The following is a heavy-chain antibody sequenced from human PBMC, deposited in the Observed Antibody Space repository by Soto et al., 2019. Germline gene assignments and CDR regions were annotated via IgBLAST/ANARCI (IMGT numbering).Heavy chain of an antibody. J-gene: IGHJ5*02. D-gene: IGHD6-6*01. Sequence: PSETLSLTCIVSGGSISSSSYYWGWIRQPPGKGREWIGSIYNSGSTNYNPSFKRRVTISANTSKNRFSLKLSSVTAADTAVFYFASHRARNWFDPWGQGTLVTVSS. V-gene: IGHV4-39*01. CDR3: ASHRARNWFDP. CDR1: GGSISSSSYY. CDR2: IYNSGST.